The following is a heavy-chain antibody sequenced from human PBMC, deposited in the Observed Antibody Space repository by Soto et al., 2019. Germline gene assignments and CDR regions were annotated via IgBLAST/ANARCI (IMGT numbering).Heavy chain of an antibody. Sequence: QVQMAESGGGVGQPGRSLRLSCAASGFSFRSYGMHWVRQAPGKGLEWVAVISSDGSVEYYADSVKGRFTISRDNSKSSLYLQMDSLRAEDTAAYYCTGDGASGYWGQGTLVTVSS. D-gene: IGHD2-21*01. CDR2: ISSDGSVE. CDR3: TGDGASGY. J-gene: IGHJ4*02. CDR1: GFSFRSYG. V-gene: IGHV3-30*03.